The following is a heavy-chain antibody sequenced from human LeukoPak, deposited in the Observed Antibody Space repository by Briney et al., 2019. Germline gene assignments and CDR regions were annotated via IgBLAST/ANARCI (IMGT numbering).Heavy chain of an antibody. CDR1: GFTFSSYS. V-gene: IGHV3-21*01. CDR3: ARVGCSSTSCHHDY. Sequence: PGGSLRLSCAASGFTFSSYSMNWVRQAPGKGLEWVSSISRSSSYIYYADSVKGRFTISRDNAKNSLYLQMNSLRAEDTAVYYCARVGCSSTSCHHDYWGQGTLVTVSS. J-gene: IGHJ4*02. D-gene: IGHD2-2*01. CDR2: ISRSSSYI.